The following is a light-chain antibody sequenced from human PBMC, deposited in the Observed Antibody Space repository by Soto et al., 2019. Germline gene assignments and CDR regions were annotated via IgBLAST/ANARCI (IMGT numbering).Light chain of an antibody. J-gene: IGKJ1*01. CDR2: DAS. V-gene: IGKV3-20*01. Sequence: EILLTQYPGTLSLSPGERATLSCRASQSVSSSSLAWYQQKRGQAPRLLIHDASSRATGIPERLSGSGSGTDLTITINSLEPEDFAVYYCQHFGSSLRTFGHGTKVDIK. CDR1: QSVSSSS. CDR3: QHFGSSLRT.